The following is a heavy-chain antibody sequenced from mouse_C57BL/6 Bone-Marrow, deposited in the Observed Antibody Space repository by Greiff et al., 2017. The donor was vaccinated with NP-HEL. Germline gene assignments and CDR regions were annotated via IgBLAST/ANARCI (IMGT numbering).Heavy chain of an antibody. CDR3: TSRGNYTFAY. D-gene: IGHD2-12*01. J-gene: IGHJ3*01. CDR1: GFTFSSYA. V-gene: IGHV5-9-1*02. Sequence: EVMLVESGEGLVKPGGSLKLSCAASGFTFSSYAMSWVRQTPEKRLEWVAYISSGGDYIYYADTVKGRFTLSRDNARNTLYLQMSSLKSEDTAMYYCTSRGNYTFAYWGKGTLVTVSA. CDR2: ISSGGDYI.